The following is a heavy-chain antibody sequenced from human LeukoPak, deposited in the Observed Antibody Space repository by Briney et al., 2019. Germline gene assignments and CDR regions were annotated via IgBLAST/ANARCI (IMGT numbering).Heavy chain of an antibody. CDR1: GFTFSDHY. D-gene: IGHD1-14*01. CDR3: ARGPTGTHNYHYGMDV. J-gene: IGHJ6*02. CDR2: IRDKANTYTT. V-gene: IGHV3-72*01. Sequence: GGSLRLSCAASGFTFSDHYMDWVRQAPGKGPEWVGRIRDKANTYTTEFAASVKGRFTISRDDSENSLYLQMNSLKTEDAAVYYCARGPTGTHNYHYGMDVWGQGTTVTVSS.